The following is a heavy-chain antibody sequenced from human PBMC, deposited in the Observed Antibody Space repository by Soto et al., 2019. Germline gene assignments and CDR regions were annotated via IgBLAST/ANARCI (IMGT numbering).Heavy chain of an antibody. V-gene: IGHV4-39*01. CDR1: GGSISSSSYY. CDR2: IYYSGST. CDR3: ARHEGSGWAGDYYCYGMDG. D-gene: IGHD6-19*01. Sequence: SETLSLTCTVSGGSISSSSYYWGWIRQPPGQGLEWIGSIYYSGSTYYNPSLTSRVTISVDTSKNQFSLKLSSMTAADTAVYYCARHEGSGWAGDYYCYGMDGWGQGTTVTVSS. J-gene: IGHJ6*02.